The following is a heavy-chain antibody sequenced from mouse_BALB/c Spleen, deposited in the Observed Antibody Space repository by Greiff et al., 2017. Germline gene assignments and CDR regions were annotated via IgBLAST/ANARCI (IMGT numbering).Heavy chain of an antibody. Sequence: QVQLKQSGPGLVAPSQSLSITCTVSGFSLTSYGVHWVRQPPGKGLEWLGVIWAGGSTNYNSALMSRLSISKDNSKSQVFLKMNSLQTDDTARYYCARDRGYVHYFDYWGQGTTLTVSS. CDR3: ARDRGYVHYFDY. D-gene: IGHD2-2*01. J-gene: IGHJ2*01. CDR1: GFSLTSYG. CDR2: IWAGGST. V-gene: IGHV2-9*02.